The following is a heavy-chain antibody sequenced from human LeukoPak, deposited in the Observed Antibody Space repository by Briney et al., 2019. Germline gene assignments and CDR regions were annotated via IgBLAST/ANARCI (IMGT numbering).Heavy chain of an antibody. CDR3: ASSSIYCSSTSCYASAYYYCYYMDV. CDR2: NLPIFGTT. J-gene: IGHJ6*03. Sequence: ASVNLSCKASRHPFSSYAIRCVPQAPGKGLEWMEGNLPIFGTTNYAQKFQRRVPNPADKSTSTAYMEQNSLRCEDTAVYYCASSSIYCSSTSCYASAYYYCYYMDVWGKGTTVTVSS. CDR1: RHPFSSYA. D-gene: IGHD2-2*01. V-gene: IGHV1-69*06.